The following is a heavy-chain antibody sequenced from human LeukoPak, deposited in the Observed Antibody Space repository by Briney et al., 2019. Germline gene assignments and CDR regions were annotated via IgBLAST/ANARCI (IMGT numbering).Heavy chain of an antibody. CDR2: INHSGST. CDR3: ARALSYSSSLSMGDY. J-gene: IGHJ4*02. V-gene: IGHV4-34*01. CDR1: GGSFSGYY. Sequence: SETLSLTCAVYGGSFSGYYWSWIRQPPGKGLEWIGEINHSGSTNYNPSLKSRVTISVDTSKNQFSLKLSSVTAAVTAVYYCARALSYSSSLSMGDYWGQGTLVTVSS. D-gene: IGHD6-13*01.